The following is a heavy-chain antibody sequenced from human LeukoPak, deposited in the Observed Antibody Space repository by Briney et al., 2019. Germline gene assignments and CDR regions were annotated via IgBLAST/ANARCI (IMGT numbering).Heavy chain of an antibody. D-gene: IGHD3-22*01. CDR3: AIQPYDSSGYALLLPVY. Sequence: ASVKVSCKASGYTFTGYYMHCVRQAPGQGLEWMGWINPNSGGTNYAQKFQGRVTMTRDTSISTAYMELSRLRSDDTAVYYCAIQPYDSSGYALLLPVYWGQGTLVTVSS. V-gene: IGHV1-2*02. J-gene: IGHJ4*02. CDR1: GYTFTGYY. CDR2: INPNSGGT.